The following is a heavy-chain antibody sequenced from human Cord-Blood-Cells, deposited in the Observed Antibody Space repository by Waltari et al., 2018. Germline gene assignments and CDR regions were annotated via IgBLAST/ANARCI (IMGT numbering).Heavy chain of an antibody. CDR1: GGSFSGYY. Sequence: QVQLQQWGAGLLKPSETLSLTCAVYGGSFSGYYWSWIRQPPGMGLEWIGEINHSGSTNHNPSLQSRVTRSVDTSKIQCSLKVSSVTAADTAVYYCARGRLGIGDYWGQGTLVTVSS. CDR3: ARGRLGIGDY. J-gene: IGHJ4*02. CDR2: INHSGST. D-gene: IGHD3-16*01. V-gene: IGHV4-34*01.